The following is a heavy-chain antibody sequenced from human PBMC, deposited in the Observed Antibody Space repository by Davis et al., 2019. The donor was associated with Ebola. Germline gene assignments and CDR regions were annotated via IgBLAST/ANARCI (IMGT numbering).Heavy chain of an antibody. CDR1: GGSISSGGYY. CDR3: ARLYGSGSYYFDY. J-gene: IGHJ4*02. V-gene: IGHV4-61*08. Sequence: SETLSLTCTVSGGSISSGGYYWSWIRQHPGKGLEWIGYIYYSGSTNYNPSLKSRVTISVDTSKNQFSLKLSSVTAADTAVYYCARLYGSGSYYFDYWGQGTLVTVSS. D-gene: IGHD3-10*01. CDR2: IYYSGST.